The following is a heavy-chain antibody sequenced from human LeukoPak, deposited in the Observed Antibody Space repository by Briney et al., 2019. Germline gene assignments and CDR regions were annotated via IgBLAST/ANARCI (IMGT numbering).Heavy chain of an antibody. V-gene: IGHV3-9*01. CDR3: AKDTGRYYYDSSGYFDY. Sequence: GGSLRLSCAASGFTFSSYAMSWVRQAPGKGLEWVSGISWNSGSIGYADSVKGRFTISRDNAKNSLYLQMNSLRAEDTALYYCAKDTGRYYYDSSGYFDYWGQGTLVTVSS. D-gene: IGHD3-22*01. J-gene: IGHJ4*02. CDR2: ISWNSGSI. CDR1: GFTFSSYA.